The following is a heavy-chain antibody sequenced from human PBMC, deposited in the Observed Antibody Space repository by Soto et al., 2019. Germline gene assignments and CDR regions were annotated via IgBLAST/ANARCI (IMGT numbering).Heavy chain of an antibody. J-gene: IGHJ6*02. CDR3: ARQGAYSSRGYDYYYYGMDV. V-gene: IGHV4-34*01. Sequence: PSETLSLTCAVYGGSFSGYYWSWIRQPPGKGLEWIGEINHSGSTNYNPSLKSRVTISVDTSKNQFSLKLSSVTAADTAVYYCARQGAYSSRGYDYYYYGMDVWGQGPTVTVS. CDR1: GGSFSGYY. CDR2: INHSGST. D-gene: IGHD6-13*01.